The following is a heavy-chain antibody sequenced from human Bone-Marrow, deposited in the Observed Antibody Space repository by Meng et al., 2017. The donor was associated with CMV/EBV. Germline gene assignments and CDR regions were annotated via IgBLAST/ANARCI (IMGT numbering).Heavy chain of an antibody. V-gene: IGHV3-23*01. J-gene: IGHJ6*02. CDR3: ASGASPFGDYYYYYGMDV. D-gene: IGHD3-10*01. Sequence: GESLKISCAASGFTFSDYYMSWIRQAPGKGLEWVSAISGSGGSTYYADSVKGRFTISRDNAKNTLYLQMNSLRAEDTAVYYCASGASPFGDYYYYYGMDVWGQGTTVTVSS. CDR2: ISGSGGST. CDR1: GFTFSDYY.